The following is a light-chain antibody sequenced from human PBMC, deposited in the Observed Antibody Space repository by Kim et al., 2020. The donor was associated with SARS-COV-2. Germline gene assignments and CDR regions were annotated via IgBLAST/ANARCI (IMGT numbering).Light chain of an antibody. J-gene: IGLJ3*02. CDR3: LLLYCGGRV. Sequence: PGWTVTLPCGSSAGAVTSGHYPYWFQQKPGQAPRTLIYYTSNKQSWTPARFSGSLLGGKAALTLSGAQPEDEAEYYCLLLYCGGRVFGGGTQLTVL. CDR1: AGAVTSGHY. CDR2: YTS. V-gene: IGLV7-46*01.